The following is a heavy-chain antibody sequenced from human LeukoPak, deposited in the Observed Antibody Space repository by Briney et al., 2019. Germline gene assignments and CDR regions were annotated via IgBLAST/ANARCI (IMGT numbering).Heavy chain of an antibody. D-gene: IGHD5-18*01. V-gene: IGHV3-48*02. CDR1: GFTFSSYR. CDR3: ARGPLQLWLHDAFDI. Sequence: PGGSLRLSCAASGFTFSSYRMNWVRQAPGKGGEWVSYIISSSSIIYYADSVKGRFTISRDNAKNSLYLQMNSLRDEDTAVYYCARGPLQLWLHDAFDIWGQGTLVSVSS. CDR2: IISSSSII. J-gene: IGHJ3*02.